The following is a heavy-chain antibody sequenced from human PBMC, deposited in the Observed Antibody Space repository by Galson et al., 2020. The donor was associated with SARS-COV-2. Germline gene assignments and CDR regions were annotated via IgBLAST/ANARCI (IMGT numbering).Heavy chain of an antibody. D-gene: IGHD3-16*01. CDR1: GDSISSYY. CDR2: IYTSAST. CDR3: ARDGGLYAWYFDY. J-gene: IGHJ4*02. V-gene: IGHV4-4*07. Sequence: ETSETRSLTCTVSGDSISSYYWSWIRQPAGKGLEWIGRIYTSASTNYNPSLKSRVTMSVDTSKNQFSLKLSSVTAADTAVYYCARDGGLYAWYFDYWGQGTLVTVSS.